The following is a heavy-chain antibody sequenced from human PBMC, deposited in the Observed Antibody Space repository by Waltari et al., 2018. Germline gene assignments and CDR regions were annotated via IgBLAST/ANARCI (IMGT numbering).Heavy chain of an antibody. D-gene: IGHD2-2*02. CDR1: GGSISSSSYY. CDR2: IYYSGST. Sequence: QLQLQESGPGLVKPSETLSLTCTVSGGSISSSSYYWGWIRQPPGKGLEWIGSIYYSGSTYYNPSRKSRVTISVDTSKNQFSLKLSSVTAADTAVYYCVRGYCSSTSCYIDAFDIWGQGTMVTVSS. V-gene: IGHV4-39*07. CDR3: VRGYCSSTSCYIDAFDI. J-gene: IGHJ3*02.